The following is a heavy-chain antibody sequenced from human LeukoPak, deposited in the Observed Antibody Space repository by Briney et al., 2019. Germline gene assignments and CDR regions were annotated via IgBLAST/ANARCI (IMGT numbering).Heavy chain of an antibody. CDR2: IKQDGSEK. V-gene: IGHV3-7*01. CDR1: GFTFSSYW. J-gene: IGHJ4*02. D-gene: IGHD5-12*01. CDR3: ARVGSWDIAYVDY. Sequence: PGGSLRLSCVVSGFTFSSYWMSWVRQAPGKGLEWVANIKQDGSEKYYVDSVKGRFTISRDNAKNSLYLQMNSLRAEDTAVYYCARVGSWDIAYVDYWGQGTLVTVSS.